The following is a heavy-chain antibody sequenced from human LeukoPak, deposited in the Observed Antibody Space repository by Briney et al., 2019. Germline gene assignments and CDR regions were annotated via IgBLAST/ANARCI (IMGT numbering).Heavy chain of an antibody. V-gene: IGHV3-15*01. CDR1: GFTFSNAW. CDR2: IKSKTDGWTT. D-gene: IGHD5-12*01. J-gene: IGHJ4*02. Sequence: GGSLRLSCAASGFTFSNAWMSWVRQAPGKGLEWVGRIKSKTDGWTTDYAAPVKGRFTISRDDSKNTLYLQMNSLKTEDTAVYYCTTDLGTTPFDYWGQGTLVTVSS. CDR3: TTDLGTTPFDY.